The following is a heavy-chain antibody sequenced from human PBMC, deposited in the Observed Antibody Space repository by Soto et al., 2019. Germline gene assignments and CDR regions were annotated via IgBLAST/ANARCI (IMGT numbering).Heavy chain of an antibody. CDR2: IYYRGST. CDR3: AAPLATVSSADY. D-gene: IGHD6-6*01. V-gene: IGHV4-39*01. CDR1: GGSITSSSLY. J-gene: IGHJ4*02. Sequence: QLQLQESGPGLVKPSETLSLTCTVSGGSITSSSLYWAWIRQPPGKGLEWIGSIYYRGSTFYNPSLKSRVTISLDTSKNQFSLKLTSVTAADTAVYYCAAPLATVSSADYWGQGILVTVSS.